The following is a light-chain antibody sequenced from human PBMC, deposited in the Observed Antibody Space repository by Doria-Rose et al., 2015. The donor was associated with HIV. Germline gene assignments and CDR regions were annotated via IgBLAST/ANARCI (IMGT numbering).Light chain of an antibody. J-gene: IGLJ1*01. CDR3: QSYDSRLSVYV. CDR2: GNT. Sequence: QTVVTQEPSVSGAPGQRVAISCTGSSSNIGAGFDVNWYRQFPGTVPKLLIHGNTNRPSGVPDRFSGSKSGTSASLAISGLRAEDEADYYCQSYDSRLSVYVFGTGTKVTVL. V-gene: IGLV1-40*01. CDR1: SSNIGAGFD.